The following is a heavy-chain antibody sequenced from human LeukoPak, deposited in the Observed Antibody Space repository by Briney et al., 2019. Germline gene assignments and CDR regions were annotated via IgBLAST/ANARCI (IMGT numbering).Heavy chain of an antibody. CDR2: IKQDGSDT. CDR1: GLHFTTYW. Sequence: GGSLRLSCAVSGLHFTTYWMTWVRQAPGKGLEWVDNIKQDGSDTNYVDSVKGRFTISRDNAKRLLFLQMNSLRVEDTAVYYCARGYCSGGSCYSTDYYYYGMDVWGQGTTVTVSS. V-gene: IGHV3-7*01. CDR3: ARGYCSGGSCYSTDYYYYGMDV. J-gene: IGHJ6*02. D-gene: IGHD2-15*01.